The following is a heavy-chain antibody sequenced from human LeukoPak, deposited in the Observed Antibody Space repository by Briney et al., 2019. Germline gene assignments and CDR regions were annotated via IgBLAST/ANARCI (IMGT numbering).Heavy chain of an antibody. CDR2: IIPIFGTA. V-gene: IGHV1-69*13. D-gene: IGHD3-22*01. CDR1: GGTFSSYA. CDR3: ARDQLDYYDSSGAAFDI. J-gene: IGHJ3*02. Sequence: GASVKVSCKASGGTFSSYAISWVRQAPGQGLEWMGGIIPIFGTANYAQKFQGRVTITADESTSTAYMELSSLRSEDTAVYYCARDQLDYYDSSGAAFDIWGQGTMVTVSS.